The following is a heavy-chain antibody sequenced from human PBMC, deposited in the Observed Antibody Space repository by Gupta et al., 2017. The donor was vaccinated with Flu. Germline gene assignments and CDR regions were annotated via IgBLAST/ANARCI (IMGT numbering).Heavy chain of an antibody. D-gene: IGHD6-6*01. Sequence: QVQLLESGGGLVKPGGSLRLSCAASGFTFSDYYMSWIRQAPGKGLEWVSYITSSSSYTNYADSVKGRFTISRDNAKNSLYLQMNSLRAEDTAVYYCARDLLAGRPYYYYGMDVWGQGTTVTVSS. CDR3: ARDLLAGRPYYYYGMDV. V-gene: IGHV3-11*05. CDR2: ITSSSSYT. J-gene: IGHJ6*02. CDR1: GFTFSDYY.